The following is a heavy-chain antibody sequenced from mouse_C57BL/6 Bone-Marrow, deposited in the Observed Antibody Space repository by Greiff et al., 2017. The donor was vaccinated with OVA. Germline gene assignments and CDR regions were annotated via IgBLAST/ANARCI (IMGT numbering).Heavy chain of an antibody. CDR1: GYTFTSYW. CDR2: IDPSDSYT. Sequence: QVQLQQPGAELVKPGASVKVSCKASGYTFTSYWMHWVKQRPGQGLEWIGEIDPSDSYTNYNQKFKGKSTLTVDKSSSTAYMQLSSLTSEDSAVYYCARSGYYGSSYWGQGTTLTVSS. J-gene: IGHJ2*01. V-gene: IGHV1-69*01. CDR3: ARSGYYGSSY. D-gene: IGHD1-1*01.